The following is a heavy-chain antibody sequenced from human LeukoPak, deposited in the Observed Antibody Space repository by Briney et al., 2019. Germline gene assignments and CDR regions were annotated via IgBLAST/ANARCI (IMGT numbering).Heavy chain of an antibody. J-gene: IGHJ6*03. CDR1: GGSISSSSYY. V-gene: IGHV4-39*01. CDR2: IYYSGST. Sequence: SETLSLTCTVSGGSISSSSYYWGWIRQPPGKGLEWIGGIYYSGSTYYNPSLKSRVTISVDTSKNQFSLKLSSVTAADTAVYYCARRRDSSSAYYYYYYMDVWGKGTTVTVSS. D-gene: IGHD6-6*01. CDR3: ARRRDSSSAYYYYYYMDV.